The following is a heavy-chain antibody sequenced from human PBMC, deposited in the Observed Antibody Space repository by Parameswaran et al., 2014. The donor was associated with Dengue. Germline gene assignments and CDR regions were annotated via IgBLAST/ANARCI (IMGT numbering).Heavy chain of an antibody. V-gene: IGHV3-53*01. J-gene: IGHJ3*02. D-gene: IGHD5-18*01. Sequence: RWIRQPPGKGLEWVSVIYSGGSTYYADSVKGRFTISRDNAKNSLYLQMNSLRAEDTAVYYCARDREYSYGLCAFDIWAKGQWSPSPQ. CDR2: IYSGGST. CDR3: ARDREYSYGLCAFDI.